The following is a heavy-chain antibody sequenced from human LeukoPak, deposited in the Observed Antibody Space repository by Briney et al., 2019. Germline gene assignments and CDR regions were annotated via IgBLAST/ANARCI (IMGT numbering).Heavy chain of an antibody. CDR3: ATMESTYYYYGMDV. Sequence: ASVSVSCTVSGYTLTELSMQWVRQAPGEGREGVGGFYPEDGETIYAQKFQGRVTMTEDTSTDTAYMELSSLRSEDTAVYYCATMESTYYYYGMDVWGQGTTVTVSS. CDR2: FYPEDGET. CDR1: GYTLTELS. J-gene: IGHJ6*02. V-gene: IGHV1-24*01. D-gene: IGHD3-3*01.